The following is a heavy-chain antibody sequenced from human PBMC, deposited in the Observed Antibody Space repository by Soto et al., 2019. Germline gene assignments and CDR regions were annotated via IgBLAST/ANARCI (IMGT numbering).Heavy chain of an antibody. CDR3: ANVSVDNWNDGDAFEI. Sequence: EDQFLQSGGGLVRPGGSMRLSCAASGFDFSSDSLTWVRQAPGKGLQWIAFISGSGRTTYYADPVKGRFIITRENSNNTLYLQMNSLRSDDTAVYFCANVSVDNWNDGDAFEIWGQGTLVSVS. D-gene: IGHD1-20*01. CDR2: ISGSGRTT. J-gene: IGHJ3*02. CDR1: GFDFSSDS. V-gene: IGHV3-23*01.